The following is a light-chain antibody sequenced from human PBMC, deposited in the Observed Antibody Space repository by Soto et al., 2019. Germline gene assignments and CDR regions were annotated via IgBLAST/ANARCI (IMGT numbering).Light chain of an antibody. CDR3: QQSYSTLT. J-gene: IGKJ3*01. V-gene: IGKV1-27*01. Sequence: DIQMTQSPSCLSASVGDRVTITCRASQGISNYLAWYQQKPGKVPKLLIYAASTLQSGVPSRFSGRGSGTDFTLTINSLQPEDFATYYCQQSYSTLTFGPGTKVDIK. CDR1: QGISNY. CDR2: AAS.